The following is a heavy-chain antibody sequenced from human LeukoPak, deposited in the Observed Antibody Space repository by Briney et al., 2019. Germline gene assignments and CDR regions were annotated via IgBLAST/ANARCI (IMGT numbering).Heavy chain of an antibody. CDR1: GFTFGDYA. CDR3: TRYRQLIDY. J-gene: IGHJ4*02. Sequence: GGSLRLSCTASGFTFGDYAMSWVRQAPGKGLEWVGFIRSEAYGGTTEYAASVKGRFTISRDDSKSIAYLQMNSLKTEDTAVYYCTRYRQLIDYWGQGTLVTVSS. CDR2: IRSEAYGGTT. D-gene: IGHD6-13*01. V-gene: IGHV3-49*04.